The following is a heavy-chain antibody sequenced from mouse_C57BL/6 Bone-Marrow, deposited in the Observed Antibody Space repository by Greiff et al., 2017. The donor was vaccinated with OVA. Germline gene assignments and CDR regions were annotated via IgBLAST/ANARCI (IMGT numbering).Heavy chain of an antibody. J-gene: IGHJ2*01. CDR3: ARHEGGHFDY. CDR1: GYTFTEYT. V-gene: IGHV1-62-2*01. CDR2: FYPGSGSI. D-gene: IGHD3-3*01. Sequence: QVQLQQSGAELVQPGASVKLSCKASGYTFTEYTIHWVKQRSGQGLEWIGWFYPGSGSIQYNEKFKDKATLTADKSSSTVYMELSRSTSEDSAVYFCARHEGGHFDYWGQGTTLTVSS.